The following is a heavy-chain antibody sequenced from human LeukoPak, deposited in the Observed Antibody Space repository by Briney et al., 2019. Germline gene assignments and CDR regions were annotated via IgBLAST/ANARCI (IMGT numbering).Heavy chain of an antibody. CDR1: GGSISSYY. Sequence: SETLSLTCTVSGGSISSYYWSWTRQPPGKGLEWIGYISYSGSTNYNPSLKSRVTISVDTSKNQFSLKLKSVTAADTAGYYCARGEAHAYGGKVGDYWGQGTLVTVSS. CDR2: ISYSGST. V-gene: IGHV4-59*01. CDR3: ARGEAHAYGGKVGDY. J-gene: IGHJ4*02. D-gene: IGHD4-23*01.